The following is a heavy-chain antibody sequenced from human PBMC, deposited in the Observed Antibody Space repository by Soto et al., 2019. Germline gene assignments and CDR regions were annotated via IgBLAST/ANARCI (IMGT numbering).Heavy chain of an antibody. V-gene: IGHV1-3*01. J-gene: IGHJ4*02. CDR1: GYTFSGSG. CDR2: INADNGNT. D-gene: IGHD4-17*01. Sequence: QVQLVQSGAEVKKPGASVKVSCKASGYTFSGSGMHWVRQAPGQGLEWMGWINADNGNTKYSQKFQGRVTMTWDTSASTDYMELSSLRSEDTAIYYCASEIDATTATSLDYWGQGTLVTVSS. CDR3: ASEIDATTATSLDY.